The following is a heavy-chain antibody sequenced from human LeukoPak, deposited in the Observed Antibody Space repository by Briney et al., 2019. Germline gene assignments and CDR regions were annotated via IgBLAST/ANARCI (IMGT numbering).Heavy chain of an antibody. J-gene: IGHJ4*02. V-gene: IGHV1-2*02. CDR3: ATYIAAAGYFDY. CDR2: INPNSGGT. Sequence: ASVKVSGKASGYTCTGYYMHWVRQAPGQGLEWMGWINPNSGGTNYAQKFQGRVTMTRDTSISTAYMELSRLRSDDTAVYYCATYIAAAGYFDYWGQGTLVTVSS. D-gene: IGHD6-13*01. CDR1: GYTCTGYY.